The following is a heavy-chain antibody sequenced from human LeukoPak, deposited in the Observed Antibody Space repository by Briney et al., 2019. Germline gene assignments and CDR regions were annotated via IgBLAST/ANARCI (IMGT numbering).Heavy chain of an antibody. CDR3: ARRSSSGWRLDYYFDY. CDR1: GGSISSYY. V-gene: IGHV4-59*08. D-gene: IGHD6-19*01. J-gene: IGHJ4*02. Sequence: PSETLSLTCTVSGGSISSYYWSWIRQPPGKGLEWIGYIYYSGSTNYNPSLKSRVTISVDTSKNQFSLKLSSVTAADTAVYYCARRSSSGWRLDYYFDYWGQGTLVTVSS. CDR2: IYYSGST.